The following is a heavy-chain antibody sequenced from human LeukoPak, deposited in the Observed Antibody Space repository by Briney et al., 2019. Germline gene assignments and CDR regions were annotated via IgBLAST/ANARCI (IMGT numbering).Heavy chain of an antibody. V-gene: IGHV4-34*01. CDR3: ARSYRGGYSP. J-gene: IGHJ5*02. Sequence: SETLSLTCAVYGGSFSGYYWSWIRQPPGKGLEWIGSINQSGSTYHNPSLKSRVTLSIDTSKNQFSLKMTSVTASDTAVYFCARSYRGGYSPWGQGTLVIVSS. CDR2: INQSGST. CDR1: GGSFSGYY. D-gene: IGHD1-26*01.